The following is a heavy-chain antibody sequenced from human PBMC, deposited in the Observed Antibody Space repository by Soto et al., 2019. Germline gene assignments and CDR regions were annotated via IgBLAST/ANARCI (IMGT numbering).Heavy chain of an antibody. Sequence: QLQLQESGSGLVKPSQTLSLTCAVSGGSISSGGYSWSWIRQPPGKGLEWIGYIYPSGSTYYNPSLMIRVTRSVHRSRNQFSLKLSSVTATDTAVYYCARVIQLWYQYNWFDHWGQVTLVTVSS. CDR2: IYPSGST. V-gene: IGHV4-30-2*01. D-gene: IGHD5-18*01. J-gene: IGHJ5*02. CDR1: GGSISSGGYS. CDR3: ARVIQLWYQYNWFDH.